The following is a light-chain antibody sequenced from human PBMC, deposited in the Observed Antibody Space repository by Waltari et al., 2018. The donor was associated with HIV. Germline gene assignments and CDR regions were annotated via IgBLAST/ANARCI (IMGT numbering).Light chain of an antibody. CDR3: QQYDNPRGLT. Sequence: DIQMTQSPSSLSASVGDRVTITCQASQDISNYLNWYQQKPGKAPKLLIYDASNLETGVPSRFSGSGSGTDFTFTISSLQPEDIATYYCQQYDNPRGLTFGPGTKVDIK. J-gene: IGKJ3*01. CDR2: DAS. CDR1: QDISNY. V-gene: IGKV1-33*01.